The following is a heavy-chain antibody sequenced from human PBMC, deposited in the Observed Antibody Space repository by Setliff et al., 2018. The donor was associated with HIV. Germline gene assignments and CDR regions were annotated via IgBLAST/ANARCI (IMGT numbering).Heavy chain of an antibody. CDR1: GFTFSSYA. CDR3: ARSNGQWLKNWFDP. J-gene: IGHJ5*02. Sequence: GGSLRLSCAASGFTFSSYAMHWVRQAPGKGLEYVSTISSNGGSTYYANFVKGRFTISRDNSKNTLYLQMGRLRAEDMAVYYCARSNGQWLKNWFDPWGQGTLVTVS. V-gene: IGHV3-64*01. D-gene: IGHD6-19*01. CDR2: ISSNGGST.